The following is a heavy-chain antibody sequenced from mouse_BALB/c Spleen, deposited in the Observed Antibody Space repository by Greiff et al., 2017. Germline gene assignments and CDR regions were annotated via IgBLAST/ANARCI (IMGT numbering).Heavy chain of an antibody. CDR1: GFTFSSFG. J-gene: IGHJ3*01. Sequence: EVKLVESGGGLVQPGGSRKLSCAASGFTFSSFGMHWVRQAPEKGLEWVAYISSGSSTIYYADTVKGRFTISRDNPKNTLFLQMTSLRSGDTAMYYCARSYDYDWFAYWGQGTLVTVSA. D-gene: IGHD2-4*01. CDR2: ISSGSSTI. CDR3: ARSYDYDWFAY. V-gene: IGHV5-17*02.